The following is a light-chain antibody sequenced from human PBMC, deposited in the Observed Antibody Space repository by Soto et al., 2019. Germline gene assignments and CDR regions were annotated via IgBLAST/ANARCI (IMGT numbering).Light chain of an antibody. V-gene: IGLV1-40*01. Sequence: QSVLTQPPSVSGAPGQRVTISCTGSSSNIGAGYDVHWYQQLPGTAPKLLIYGNSNRPSGVPDRFSGSKSGTSASLAITGLQAEDEADYYCQSYDSSLSGLVFGTGTQLTAL. CDR2: GNS. J-gene: IGLJ1*01. CDR3: QSYDSSLSGLV. CDR1: SSNIGAGYD.